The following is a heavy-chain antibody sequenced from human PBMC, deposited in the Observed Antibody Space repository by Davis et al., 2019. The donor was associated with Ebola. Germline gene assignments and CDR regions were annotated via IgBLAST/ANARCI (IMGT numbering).Heavy chain of an antibody. CDR1: GPTFDDYA. CDR3: AKDFYGSGSYIDA. Sequence: PGGSLRLSCATSGPTFDDYAMHWFRQAPGKGLEWVSGINSNSGTSAYADSVKGRFTISRDNAQDSLYLQMNSLRTEDTAFYYCAKDFYGSGSYIDAWGQGTLVTVSS. CDR2: INSNSGTS. V-gene: IGHV3-9*01. D-gene: IGHD3-10*01. J-gene: IGHJ5*02.